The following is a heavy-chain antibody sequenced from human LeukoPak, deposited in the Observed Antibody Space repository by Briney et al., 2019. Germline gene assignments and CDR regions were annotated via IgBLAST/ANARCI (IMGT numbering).Heavy chain of an antibody. D-gene: IGHD3-22*01. CDR1: GYTFTSYD. Sequence: GASVKVSCKASGYTFTSYDINWVRQATGQGLEWMGWMNPNSGNTGYAQKFQGRVTMTRDTSISTAYMELSRLRSDDTAVYYCATTRTYYYDSSGPDAFDIWGQGTMVTVSS. V-gene: IGHV1-8*01. CDR2: MNPNSGNT. J-gene: IGHJ3*02. CDR3: ATTRTYYYDSSGPDAFDI.